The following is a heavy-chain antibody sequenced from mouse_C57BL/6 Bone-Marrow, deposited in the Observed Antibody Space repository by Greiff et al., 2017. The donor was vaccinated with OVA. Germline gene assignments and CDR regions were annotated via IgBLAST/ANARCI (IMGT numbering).Heavy chain of an antibody. Sequence: EVQRVESGGDLVKPGGSLKLTCAASGFTFSSYGMSWVRQTPDKRLEWVATISSGGSYTYSPDSVKGRFTISRDNATNTMYLQMSSLKSEDTAMYYCARHGDYGCFFDYWGQGTTLTVSS. J-gene: IGHJ2*01. D-gene: IGHD1-1*01. CDR1: GFTFSSYG. CDR3: ARHGDYGCFFDY. V-gene: IGHV5-6*01. CDR2: ISSGGSYT.